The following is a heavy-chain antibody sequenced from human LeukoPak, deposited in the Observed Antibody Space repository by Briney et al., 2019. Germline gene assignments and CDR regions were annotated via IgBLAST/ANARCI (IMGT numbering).Heavy chain of an antibody. CDR3: ARGGLITTAGTMGWFDP. CDR1: GYSISSGYF. CDR2: IYHSGST. Sequence: SETLSLTCSVSGYSISSGYFWRWIRQPPGKGLEWIGSIYHSGSTVYNPSLQSRVTISVDTSKNQFSLKLTSVTAADTAVYYCARGGLITTAGTMGWFDPWGQGTLVTVSS. V-gene: IGHV4-38-2*02. D-gene: IGHD6-13*01. J-gene: IGHJ5*02.